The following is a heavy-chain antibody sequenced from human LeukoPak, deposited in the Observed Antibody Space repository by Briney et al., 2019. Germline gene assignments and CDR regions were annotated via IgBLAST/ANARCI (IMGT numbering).Heavy chain of an antibody. CDR3: ARVPVGGPLDY. Sequence: VASVKVSCKASGGTFSSYAISWVRQAPGQGLEWMGRIIPIFGTANYAQKFQGRVTITTDESTSTAYMELSSLRSEDTAVYYCARVPVGGPLDYWGQGTLVTVSS. CDR1: GGTFSSYA. J-gene: IGHJ4*02. D-gene: IGHD2-15*01. CDR2: IIPIFGTA. V-gene: IGHV1-69*05.